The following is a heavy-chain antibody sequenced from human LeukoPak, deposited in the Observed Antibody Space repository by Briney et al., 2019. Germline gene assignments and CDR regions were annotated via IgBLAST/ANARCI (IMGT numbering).Heavy chain of an antibody. CDR3: ARNWEL. V-gene: IGHV1-2*02. CDR1: GDIFSTYY. CDR2: INTDIGGT. J-gene: IGHJ4*02. D-gene: IGHD1-26*01. Sequence: ASVKVSCKVSGDIFSTYYIQWVRQAPGEGLEWVGWINTDIGGTNSAPKFQGRVSMTTDTSINAAYLELTRLTSDDTAIYYCARNWELWGQGTLVTVSS.